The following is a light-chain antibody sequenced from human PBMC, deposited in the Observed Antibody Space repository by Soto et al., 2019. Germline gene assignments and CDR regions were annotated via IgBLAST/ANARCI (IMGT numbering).Light chain of an antibody. CDR1: QNIDTY. J-gene: IGKJ4*01. Sequence: EIVMTQSPATLSVSPGERATLSCRASQNIDTYFAWYQHKPGQTPRLLIYDTSTRATGVPARFSGSRSGPEFTLTIISLQSEDFAIYYCQPYNNWPLTFGGGTKVESK. V-gene: IGKV3-15*01. CDR3: QPYNNWPLT. CDR2: DTS.